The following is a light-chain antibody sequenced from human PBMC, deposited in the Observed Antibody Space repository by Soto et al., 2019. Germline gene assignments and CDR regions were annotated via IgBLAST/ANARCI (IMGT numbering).Light chain of an antibody. Sequence: EIVMTQSPSTLAVSPGERATLSCRASQSVSSNLAWYQQRPGQAPRLLISGASTRATGIPARFSGSGSGTEFTITISSLQSEDFAVYHCQQYNNWPPYTFGQGTKLEFK. V-gene: IGKV3-15*01. J-gene: IGKJ2*01. CDR1: QSVSSN. CDR3: QQYNNWPPYT. CDR2: GAS.